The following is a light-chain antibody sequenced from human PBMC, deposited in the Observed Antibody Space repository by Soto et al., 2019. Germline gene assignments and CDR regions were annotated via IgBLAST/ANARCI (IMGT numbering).Light chain of an antibody. CDR2: GAS. V-gene: IGKV3-20*01. CDR3: QQYATSPGT. J-gene: IGKJ1*01. Sequence: EIVLTQSPATLSLSPGQRATLSCKASQSVFDYIAWYQQKPGQAPRLLIFGASSRATGIPDRFSGSGSGTDFTLTISGLEPEDFAVYYCQQYATSPGTFGQGTKVAIK. CDR1: QSVFDY.